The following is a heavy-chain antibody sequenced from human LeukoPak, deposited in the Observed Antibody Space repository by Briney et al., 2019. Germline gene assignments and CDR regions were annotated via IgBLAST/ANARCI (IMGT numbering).Heavy chain of an antibody. CDR2: ISYDGSNK. Sequence: GGSLRLSCAASGFTFSSHAMHWVRQAPGKGLEWVAVISYDGSNKHYADSVKGRFTISRDNSKNTLYLQMNSLRAEDTAVYYCVLAAAGTENWGQGTLVTVSS. CDR3: VLAAAGTEN. CDR1: GFTFSSHA. D-gene: IGHD6-13*01. V-gene: IGHV3-30*01. J-gene: IGHJ4*02.